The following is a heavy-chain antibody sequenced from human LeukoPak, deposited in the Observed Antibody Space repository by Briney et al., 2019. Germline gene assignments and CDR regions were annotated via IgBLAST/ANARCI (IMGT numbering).Heavy chain of an antibody. CDR3: AGMILGCYFDR. V-gene: IGHV4-59*01. Sequence: SETLSLTCTVSGGSISSYYWSWIRQPPGKGLEWIGYIYYSGSTNYNPSLTSRVTLSVGTSKNQFSLTLDSAPASDPALSYLAGMILGCYFDRWGRGTLVTVSA. CDR1: GGSISSYY. D-gene: IGHD3-22*01. CDR2: IYYSGST. J-gene: IGHJ2*01.